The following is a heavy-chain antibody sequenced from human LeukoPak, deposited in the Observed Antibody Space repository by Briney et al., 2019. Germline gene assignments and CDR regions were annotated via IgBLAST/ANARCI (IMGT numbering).Heavy chain of an antibody. D-gene: IGHD2-2*01. J-gene: IGHJ5*02. CDR2: MNPNSGNT. V-gene: IGHV1-8*01. CDR1: GYTFTSYD. CDR3: ARRVPWLGP. Sequence: GASVKVSCKASGYTFTSYDINWVRQAPGQGLEWMGWMNPNSGNTGFAQKFQGRVTMTRDTSISTAYMELSSLRSEDTAVYYCARRVPWLGPWGQGTLVTVFS.